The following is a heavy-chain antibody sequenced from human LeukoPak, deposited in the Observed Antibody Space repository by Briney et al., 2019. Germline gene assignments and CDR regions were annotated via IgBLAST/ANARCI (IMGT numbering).Heavy chain of an antibody. J-gene: IGHJ4*02. CDR1: RYTFTGYY. Sequence: GASVEVSCKASRYTFTGYYMHWVRQAPGQGLEWMGWINPHSGDTNYAQKFQGRATMTRDTSTSTAYMEVSRLRSDDTAVYYCAKDMRSRGYSGYDCFDYWGQGTLVTVSS. CDR3: AKDMRSRGYSGYDCFDY. CDR2: INPHSGDT. V-gene: IGHV1-2*02. D-gene: IGHD5-12*01.